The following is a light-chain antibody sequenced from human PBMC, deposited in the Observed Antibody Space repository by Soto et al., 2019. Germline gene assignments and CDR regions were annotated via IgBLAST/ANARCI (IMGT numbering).Light chain of an antibody. CDR3: QQYNSYPWT. J-gene: IGKJ1*01. Sequence: EIQISQSPATLSATVGDRVTITCRASQSISTWLAWYQQKPGKAPRLLIYTASSLESGVPSNFGGSGSGTEFTLTISSLQPEDFATYYCQQYNSYPWTFGQGTKVDIK. CDR2: TAS. V-gene: IGKV1-5*03. CDR1: QSISTW.